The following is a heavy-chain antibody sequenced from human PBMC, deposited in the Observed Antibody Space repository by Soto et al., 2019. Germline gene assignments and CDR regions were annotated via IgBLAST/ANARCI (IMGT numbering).Heavy chain of an antibody. CDR2: IIPIFGTA. J-gene: IGHJ4*02. CDR3: ARRDTAMAPDESQFDY. V-gene: IGHV1-69*01. D-gene: IGHD5-18*01. CDR1: GGTFSSYA. Sequence: QVQLVQSGAEVKKPGSSVKVSCKASGGTFSSYAISWVRQAPGQGLEWMGGIIPIFGTANYAQKFQGRVTITADESTSTAYMELSSLRSEDTAVYYCARRDTAMAPDESQFDYWGQGTLVTVSS.